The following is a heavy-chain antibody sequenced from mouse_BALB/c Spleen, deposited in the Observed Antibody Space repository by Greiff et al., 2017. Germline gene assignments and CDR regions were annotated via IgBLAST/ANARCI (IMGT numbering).Heavy chain of an antibody. J-gene: IGHJ3*01. V-gene: IGHV5-12-1*01. D-gene: IGHD2-10*01. Sequence: DVKLVESGGGLVKPGGSLKLSCAASGFAFSSYDMSWVRQTPEKRLEWVAYISSGGGSTYYPDTVKGRFTISRDNAKNTLYLQMSSLKSEDTAMYYCARHNPYYGNFPFAYWGQGTLVTVSA. CDR1: GFAFSSYD. CDR2: ISSGGGST. CDR3: ARHNPYYGNFPFAY.